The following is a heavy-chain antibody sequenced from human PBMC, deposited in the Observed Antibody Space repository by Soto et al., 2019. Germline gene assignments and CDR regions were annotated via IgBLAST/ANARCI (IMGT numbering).Heavy chain of an antibody. D-gene: IGHD5-18*01. CDR2: IIPIFGTA. V-gene: IGHV1-69*13. CDR3: ASSDTVGGRNWFDP. J-gene: IGHJ5*02. Sequence: SVKVSCKASGGTFSSYAISWVRQAPGQGLEWMGGIIPIFGTANYAQKFQGRVTITADESTSTAYMELSSLRSEDTAVYYCASSDTVGGRNWFDPWGQGTLVTSPQ. CDR1: GGTFSSYA.